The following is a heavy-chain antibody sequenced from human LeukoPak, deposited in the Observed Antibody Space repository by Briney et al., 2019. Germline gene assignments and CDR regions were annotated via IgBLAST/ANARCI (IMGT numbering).Heavy chain of an antibody. J-gene: IGHJ3*02. D-gene: IGHD5-18*01. CDR3: ARRIMDTAMVDDAFDI. CDR2: IHSSGNS. Sequence: SETLSLTCTVSGGSISGTDLYWGWIRQLPGKVLEWIGNIHSSGNSFCNPSLKSRVTISVDTSKNQFSLKLSSVTAADTAVYYCARRIMDTAMVDDAFDIWGQGTMVTVSS. CDR1: GGSISGTDLY. V-gene: IGHV4-39*01.